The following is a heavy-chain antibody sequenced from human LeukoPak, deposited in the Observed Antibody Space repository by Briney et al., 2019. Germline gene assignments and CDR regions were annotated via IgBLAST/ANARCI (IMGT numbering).Heavy chain of an antibody. CDR1: GGSFSGYY. CDR2: ISGSGGIT. Sequence: ETLSLTCAVYGGSFSGYYWSWVRQAPGKGLEWVSVISGSGGITYYADSVKGRFTISRDNSKNTLYLQMNSLRAEDTAVYYCAKETSEMTTTHGWFDPWGQGTPVIVSS. D-gene: IGHD5-24*01. J-gene: IGHJ5*02. V-gene: IGHV3-23*01. CDR3: AKETSEMTTTHGWFDP.